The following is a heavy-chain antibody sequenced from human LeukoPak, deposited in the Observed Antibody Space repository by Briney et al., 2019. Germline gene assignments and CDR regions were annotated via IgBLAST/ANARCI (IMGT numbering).Heavy chain of an antibody. J-gene: IGHJ2*01. CDR1: GYTLTELS. Sequence: ASVKVSCKVSGYTLTELSMHWVRQAPGKGLEWMGGFDPEDGETIYAQKFQGRVTMTEDTSTDTAYMELSSLRSEDTAVYYCATVLTTVTTRSWYFDLWGRGTLVTVSS. CDR3: ATVLTTVTTRSWYFDL. D-gene: IGHD4-17*01. V-gene: IGHV1-24*01. CDR2: FDPEDGET.